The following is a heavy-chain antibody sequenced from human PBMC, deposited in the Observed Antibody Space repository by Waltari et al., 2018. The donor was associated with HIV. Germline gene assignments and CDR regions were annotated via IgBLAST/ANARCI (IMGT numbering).Heavy chain of an antibody. D-gene: IGHD2-2*01. V-gene: IGHV3-48*01. Sequence: EVQLVESGGGLVQPGGSLRLSCVASGFTFSSYSMNWVRQAPGKGLEWVSYMSSSSSSKYYADSVKGRFTISRDSAKNSLYLQMSSLRTEDTAVYYCARDYCSSTSCTVDYWGQGALVTVSS. CDR2: MSSSSSSK. CDR3: ARDYCSSTSCTVDY. J-gene: IGHJ4*02. CDR1: GFTFSSYS.